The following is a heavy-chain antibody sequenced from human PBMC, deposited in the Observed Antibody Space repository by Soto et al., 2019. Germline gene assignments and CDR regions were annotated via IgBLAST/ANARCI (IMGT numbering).Heavy chain of an antibody. D-gene: IGHD3-10*01. Sequence: EVQLVESGGGLVQPGGSLKLSCAASGFTFSGSAMHWVRQASGKGLEWVGRIRSKANSYATAYAASVKGRFTISRDDSKNTAYLQMNGLKTEDTAVYYCTRGDMGGSGSYYNIFDYWGQGTLVTVSS. CDR2: IRSKANSYAT. CDR3: TRGDMGGSGSYYNIFDY. CDR1: GFTFSGSA. J-gene: IGHJ4*02. V-gene: IGHV3-73*01.